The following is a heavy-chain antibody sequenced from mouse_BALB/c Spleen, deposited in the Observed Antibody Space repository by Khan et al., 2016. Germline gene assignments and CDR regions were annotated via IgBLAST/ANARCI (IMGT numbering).Heavy chain of an antibody. D-gene: IGHD1-2*01. V-gene: IGHV3-2*02. Sequence: EVQLQESGPGLVKPSQSLSLTCTVTGSSITSGYGWNWIRQLPGNKLELMGYISYSGSTNYNPSLKSRTSITRDTSTNQSFLQLNSGTTEDTDTDYCARAARIKYWGQGTTVTVSS. CDR3: ARAARIKY. CDR2: ISYSGST. CDR1: GSSITSGYG. J-gene: IGHJ2*01.